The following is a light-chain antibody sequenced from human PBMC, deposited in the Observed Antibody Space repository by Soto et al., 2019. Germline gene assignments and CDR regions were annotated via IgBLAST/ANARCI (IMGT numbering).Light chain of an antibody. CDR3: QRRSNWPGT. Sequence: EIVLTQSPATLSLSPGERATLSCRASQSVSSYSAWYQQKPGQAPRLLIYDASNRATGIPARFSGSGSGTNFTLTISSLEPEDCAVYYCQRRSNWPGTFGQGIKLEIK. V-gene: IGKV3-11*01. J-gene: IGKJ2*01. CDR2: DAS. CDR1: QSVSSY.